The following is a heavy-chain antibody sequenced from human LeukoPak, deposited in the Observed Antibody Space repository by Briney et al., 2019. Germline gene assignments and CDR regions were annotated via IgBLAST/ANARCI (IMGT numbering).Heavy chain of an antibody. CDR2: INHSRST. D-gene: IGHD3-10*01. J-gene: IGHJ4*02. CDR1: GGSFSDFY. Sequence: PSETLSLTCAVYGGSFSDFYWSWLRQPPGKGLEWIGEINHSRSTNYNPSLKSRVTISVDTSKNQFSLKLSSVTAADTAVYYCARGLGGSGSYYKPHYWGQGTLVTVSS. V-gene: IGHV4-34*01. CDR3: ARGLGGSGSYYKPHY.